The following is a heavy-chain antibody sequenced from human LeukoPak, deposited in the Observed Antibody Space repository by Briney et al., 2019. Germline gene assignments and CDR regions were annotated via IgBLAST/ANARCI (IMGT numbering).Heavy chain of an antibody. CDR1: GGSISSGDYY. J-gene: IGHJ3*02. CDR2: IYYSGST. Sequence: PSQTLSLTCTVSGGSISSGDYYWSWIRQPPGKGLEWIGYIYYSGSTYYNPSLKSRVTISVDTSKNQFSLKPSSVTAADTAVYYCARDIGTVTTAFDIWGQGTMVTVSS. D-gene: IGHD4-17*01. V-gene: IGHV4-30-4*01. CDR3: ARDIGTVTTAFDI.